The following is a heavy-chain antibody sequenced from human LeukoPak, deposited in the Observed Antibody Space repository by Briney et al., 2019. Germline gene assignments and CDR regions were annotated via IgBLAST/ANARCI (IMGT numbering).Heavy chain of an antibody. CDR1: GFTFSTYT. Sequence: PGGSLRLSCAASGFTFSTYTMNWVRQAPGKGLEWVSSFSGSSSYIYYADSVKGRFTISRDNAKNSLYLQMNSLRADDTAVYYCARASDYDSVWGSYRYYDWFDPWGQGTLVTVSS. CDR2: FSGSSSYI. D-gene: IGHD3-16*02. J-gene: IGHJ5*02. V-gene: IGHV3-21*01. CDR3: ARASDYDSVWGSYRYYDWFDP.